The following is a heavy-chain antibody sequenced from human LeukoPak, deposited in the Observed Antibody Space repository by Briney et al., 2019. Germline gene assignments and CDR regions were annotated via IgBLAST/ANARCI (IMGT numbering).Heavy chain of an antibody. V-gene: IGHV4-34*01. D-gene: IGHD3-22*01. CDR1: GGSFSGYY. CDR3: ARAWIVVGGSHDAFDI. J-gene: IGHJ3*02. CDR2: INHSGST. Sequence: PSETLSLTCAVYGGSFSGYYWSWIRQPPGKGLEWIGKINHSGSTNYNPSLKSRVTISVDTSKNQFSLKLSSVTAADTAVYYCARAWIVVGGSHDAFDIWGQGTMVTVSS.